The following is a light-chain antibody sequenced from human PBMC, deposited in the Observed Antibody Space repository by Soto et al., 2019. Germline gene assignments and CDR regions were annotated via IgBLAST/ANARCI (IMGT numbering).Light chain of an antibody. V-gene: IGKV4-1*01. J-gene: IGKJ1*01. Sequence: DIVMTQSPDSLAVSLGERATINCKSSQSVLYSSDNENHLAWFQQKPGQPPKLLIDWASTRESGVPDRFSGSGSGTDFTRTISSLQAEDVAVYYCQQYYNTPRTFGQVTKVEIK. CDR1: QSVLYSSDNENH. CDR3: QQYYNTPRT. CDR2: WAS.